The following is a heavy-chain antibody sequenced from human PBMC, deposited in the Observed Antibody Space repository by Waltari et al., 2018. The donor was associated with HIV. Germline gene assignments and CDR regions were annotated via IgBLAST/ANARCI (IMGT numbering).Heavy chain of an antibody. CDR2: ISGNSGSI. Sequence: EVQLVESGGGLVQPGRSLRLSCAASGFTFEDYAMPWVRQPPGKGREWVSGISGNSGSIGYADSVKGRFSISRDNAKNSLYLQMNSLRVEDTALYYCAKGGTYGDYVAPLDYWGQGTQVTVSS. D-gene: IGHD4-17*01. V-gene: IGHV3-9*01. CDR3: AKGGTYGDYVAPLDY. CDR1: GFTFEDYA. J-gene: IGHJ4*02.